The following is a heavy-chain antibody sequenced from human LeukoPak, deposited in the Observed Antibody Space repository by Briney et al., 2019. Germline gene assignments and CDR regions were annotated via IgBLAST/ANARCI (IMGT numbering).Heavy chain of an antibody. Sequence: ASVKVSCKASGYTFTSYAVSWVRQAPGQGLEWMGWINPNSGGTNYAQRFQGRVTMTRDTSISTAYMELSRLRSDDTAVYYCARGTPYMDVWGRGTTVTVSS. J-gene: IGHJ6*03. CDR2: INPNSGGT. D-gene: IGHD2-15*01. V-gene: IGHV1-2*02. CDR1: GYTFTSYA. CDR3: ARGTPYMDV.